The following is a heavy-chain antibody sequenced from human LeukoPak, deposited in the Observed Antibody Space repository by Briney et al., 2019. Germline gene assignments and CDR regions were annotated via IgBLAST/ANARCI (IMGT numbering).Heavy chain of an antibody. D-gene: IGHD6-13*01. CDR2: ISYDGSNK. CDR3: ATWGFYSSSWSYYYYYYMDV. CDR1: GFTFSSYG. Sequence: GGSLRLSCAASGFTFSSYGMHWVRQAPGKGLEWVAVISYDGSNKYYADSVKGRFTISRDNSKNTLYLQMNSLRSEDTAVYYCATWGFYSSSWSYYYYYYMDVWGKGTTVTVSS. J-gene: IGHJ6*03. V-gene: IGHV3-30*03.